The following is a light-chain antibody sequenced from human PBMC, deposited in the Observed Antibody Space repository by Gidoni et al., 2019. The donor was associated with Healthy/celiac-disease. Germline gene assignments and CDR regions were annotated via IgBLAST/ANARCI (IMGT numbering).Light chain of an antibody. Sequence: DIQMTQSPSSLSASVGDRVTITCRASQSINSYLNWYQQKPGKAPKLLIYAASSLQIGVPSRFSVSGSGADFTLTISSLQPEDFATYYCQQSYSTPGPFGQGTKVEIK. CDR2: AAS. CDR1: QSINSY. V-gene: IGKV1-39*01. J-gene: IGKJ1*01. CDR3: QQSYSTPGP.